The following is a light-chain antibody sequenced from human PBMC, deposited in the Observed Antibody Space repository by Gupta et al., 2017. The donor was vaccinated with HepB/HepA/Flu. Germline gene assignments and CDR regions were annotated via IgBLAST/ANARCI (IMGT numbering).Light chain of an antibody. CDR3: RQWNSFPWT. J-gene: IGKJ1*01. Sequence: DIEMTESPSSVSASLGDRVTITCRARQGISRQLAWYQQKAGNAPNLLIYGASSVQSGVPSRFSGSSCCTDFTLIISSRQPQDFATYYCRQWNSFPWTFGQGTXVEIK. V-gene: IGKV1-12*01. CDR1: QGISRQ. CDR2: GAS.